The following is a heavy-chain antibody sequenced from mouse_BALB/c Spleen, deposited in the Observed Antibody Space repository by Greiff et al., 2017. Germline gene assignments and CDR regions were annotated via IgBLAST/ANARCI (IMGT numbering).Heavy chain of an antibody. V-gene: IGHV1-77*01. D-gene: IGHD1-3*01. CDR1: GYTFTDYY. J-gene: IGHJ3*01. Sequence: QVQLQQSGAELARPGASVKLSCEASGYTFTDYYINWVKQRTGQGLEWIGEIYPGSGNTYYNEKFKGKATLTADKSSSTAYMQLSSLTSEDSAVYFCARDNSFAYWGQGTLVTVSA. CDR3: ARDNSFAY. CDR2: IYPGSGNT.